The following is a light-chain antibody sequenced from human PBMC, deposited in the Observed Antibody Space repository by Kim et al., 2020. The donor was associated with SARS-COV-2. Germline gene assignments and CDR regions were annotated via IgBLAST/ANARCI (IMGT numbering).Light chain of an antibody. CDR2: SAS. Sequence: AIQITQSPSSLSASTGDRVTVTCRASQDIRSYLAWYQQKPGKAPKLLISSASTLQSGVPSRFSGSGSGTDFTLSISRLQSEDFATYYCQQYYSNPFTFGPGTKVDIK. CDR3: QQYYSNPFT. V-gene: IGKV1-8*01. CDR1: QDIRSY. J-gene: IGKJ3*01.